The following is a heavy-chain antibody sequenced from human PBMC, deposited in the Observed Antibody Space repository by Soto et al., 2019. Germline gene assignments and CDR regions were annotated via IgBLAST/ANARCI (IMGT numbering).Heavy chain of an antibody. CDR3: AKVVGTPMVYDNYAMDV. D-gene: IGHD5-18*01. CDR1: GFTFSNYA. Sequence: PGGSLRLSCAASGFTFSNYAMSWVRKAPGKGLEWVSAISGSGDSTFYADSVKGRFTISRDNSKSTLYLQMNSLRAEDTAEYYCAKVVGTPMVYDNYAMDVWGQGTTVTVSS. V-gene: IGHV3-23*01. CDR2: ISGSGDST. J-gene: IGHJ6*02.